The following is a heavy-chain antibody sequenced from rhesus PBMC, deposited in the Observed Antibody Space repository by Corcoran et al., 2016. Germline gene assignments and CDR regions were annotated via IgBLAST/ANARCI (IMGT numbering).Heavy chain of an antibody. CDR3: ASGGYGSYLKTDYFDY. CDR1: GGSISSSY. CDR2: IYGSVSST. J-gene: IGHJ4*01. V-gene: IGHV4-169*02. D-gene: IGHD4-4*01. Sequence: QLQLQESGPGLVKPSETLSVTCAVSGGSISSSYWSWIRQAPGKGLEWIGYIYGSVSSTNYNPSLKSRVTLSVDTAKNQLSLKLSAVTAADTAVYYCASGGYGSYLKTDYFDYWGQGVLVTVSS.